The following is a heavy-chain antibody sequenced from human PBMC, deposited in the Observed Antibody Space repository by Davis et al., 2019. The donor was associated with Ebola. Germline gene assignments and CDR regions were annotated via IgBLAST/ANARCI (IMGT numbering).Heavy chain of an antibody. D-gene: IGHD6-19*01. CDR1: GSTFSTYW. CDR2: ISSSGDNT. CDR3: AKGSIAVALFDC. V-gene: IGHV3-23*01. J-gene: IGHJ4*02. Sequence: GESLKISCAASGSTFSTYWMSWVRQASGKGLEWVATISSSGDNTYYADSVKGRFTISRDNSKNTLFLQMNSLRAEDTAVYHCAKGSIAVALFDCWGQGTLVTVSS.